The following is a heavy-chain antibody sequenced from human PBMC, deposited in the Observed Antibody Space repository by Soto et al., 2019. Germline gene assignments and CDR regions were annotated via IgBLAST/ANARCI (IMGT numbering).Heavy chain of an antibody. D-gene: IGHD3-10*01. V-gene: IGHV4-59*08. Sequence: QVQLQESGPGLVKPSETLSLTCTVSGGSISSYYWSWIRQPPGKGLEWIGYIYYSGSTNHNPSLNSRVAISVDTSKNQFSLKLSSVTAADTAVYYCARQSVGPYGSGSYFDYWGQGTLVTVSS. CDR1: GGSISSYY. CDR3: ARQSVGPYGSGSYFDY. CDR2: IYYSGST. J-gene: IGHJ4*02.